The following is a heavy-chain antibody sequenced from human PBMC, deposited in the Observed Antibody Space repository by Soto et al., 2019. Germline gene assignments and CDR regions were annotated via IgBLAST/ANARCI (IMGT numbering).Heavy chain of an antibody. V-gene: IGHV3-7*02. CDR3: ARGPW. CDR1: GFTFSNSW. CDR2: MNQDGSET. J-gene: IGHJ4*02. Sequence: EGQLVESGGGLVQPGGSLRLSCAASGFTFSNSWMSWVRQAPGKGLEWVASMNQDGSETYYVDSVKGRFTISRDNAKNSLYLQMSGLRAEEPAVYNWARGPWWGQGTLVTVS.